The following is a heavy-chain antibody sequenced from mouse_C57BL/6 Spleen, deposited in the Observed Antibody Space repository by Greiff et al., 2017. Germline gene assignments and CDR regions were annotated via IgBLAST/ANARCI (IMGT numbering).Heavy chain of an antibody. CDR1: GYTFTDYE. Sequence: QVQLQQSGAELVRPGASVTLSCKASGYTFTDYEMHWVKQTPVHGLEWIGAIDPETGGTAYTQKFKGKAILTADKSSCTAYMELRSLTSEDSAVYYCTRDYDYDVAWFAYWGQGTLVTVSA. D-gene: IGHD2-4*01. CDR2: IDPETGGT. V-gene: IGHV1-15*01. J-gene: IGHJ3*01. CDR3: TRDYDYDVAWFAY.